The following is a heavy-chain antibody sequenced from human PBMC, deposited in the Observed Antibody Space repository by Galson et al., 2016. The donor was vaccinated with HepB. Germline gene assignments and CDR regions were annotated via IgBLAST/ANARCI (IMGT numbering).Heavy chain of an antibody. Sequence: SETLSLTCTVSGGPITNNYYWAWIRQSPGKGLEWIGYLYYGDNTNYSPSLRGRVTISVDTSDNQASVSSFSLTLTSVTAADTAVYYCARVSRDAFDIWGQGTLVAVSS. CDR2: LYYGDNT. J-gene: IGHJ3*02. CDR3: ARVSRDAFDI. CDR1: GGPITNNYY. V-gene: IGHV4-59*01.